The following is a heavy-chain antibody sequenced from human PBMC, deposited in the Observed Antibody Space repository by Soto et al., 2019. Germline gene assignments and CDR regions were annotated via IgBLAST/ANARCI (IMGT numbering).Heavy chain of an antibody. D-gene: IGHD2-15*01. CDR2: INSDGSST. CDR1: GFTFSSYW. V-gene: IGHV3-74*01. CDR3: AREAGYCDRGSCYSGMWDYYYMAV. J-gene: IGHJ6*03. Sequence: EVQLVESGGGLVQPGGSLRLSCAASGFTFSSYWMHWVRQAPGKGLVWVSRINSDGSSTSYADSVKGRFTISRDNAKTKGYLQMRSLRAENTAVYYCAREAGYCDRGSCYSGMWDYYYMAVCGKVPTLTVSS.